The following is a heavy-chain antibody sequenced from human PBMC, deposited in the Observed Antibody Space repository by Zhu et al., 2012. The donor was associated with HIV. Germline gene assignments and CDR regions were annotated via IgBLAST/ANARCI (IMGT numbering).Heavy chain of an antibody. CDR2: IGSGGNTI. Sequence: QVQLVESGGGLVKPGGSLRLSCAASGFTFSDYYMSWIRQAPGKGLGWVSYIGSGGNTIYYADSVKGRFTISRDNAKNSLYLQMSSLGAEDTAVYYCARHMLRGVIITFSLLSLDYWGRGTLVTVSS. CDR1: GFTFSDYY. J-gene: IGHJ4*02. V-gene: IGHV3-11*04. D-gene: IGHD3-10*01. CDR3: ARHMLRGVIITFSLLSLDY.